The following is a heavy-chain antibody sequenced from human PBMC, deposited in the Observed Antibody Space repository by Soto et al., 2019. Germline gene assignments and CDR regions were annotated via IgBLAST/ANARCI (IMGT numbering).Heavy chain of an antibody. CDR2: IYYSGST. CDR1: GGSISSGGYY. D-gene: IGHD3-10*01. Sequence: SETLSLTCTVSGGSISSGGYYWSWIRQHPGKGLEWIGYIYYSGSTYYNPSLKSRVSISVDTSKNQFSLKLSSVTAADTAVYYCASIVSSAHGEFSDWGQGTLVTVSS. CDR3: ASIVSSAHGEFSD. V-gene: IGHV4-31*03. J-gene: IGHJ4*02.